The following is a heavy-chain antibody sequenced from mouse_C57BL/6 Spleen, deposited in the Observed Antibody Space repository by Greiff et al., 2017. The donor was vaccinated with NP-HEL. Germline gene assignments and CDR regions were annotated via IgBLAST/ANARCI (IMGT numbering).Heavy chain of an antibody. CDR2: INPNNGGT. D-gene: IGHD1-1*01. CDR1: GYTFTDYN. V-gene: IGHV1-18*01. CDR3: ARMSVVAYYFDY. Sequence: LMESGASVKIPCKASGYTFTDYNMDWVKQSHGKSLEWIGDINPNNGGTIYNQKFKGKATLTVDKSSSTAYMELRSLTSEDTAVYYCARMSVVAYYFDYWGQGTTLTVSS. J-gene: IGHJ2*01.